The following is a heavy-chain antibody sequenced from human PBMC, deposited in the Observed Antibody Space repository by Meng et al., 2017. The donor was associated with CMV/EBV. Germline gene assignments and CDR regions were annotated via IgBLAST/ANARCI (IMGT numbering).Heavy chain of an antibody. CDR3: ARGQWLPFDY. CDR2: IYYSGST. CDR1: GGSISSSSYY. D-gene: IGHD6-19*01. V-gene: IGHV4-39*07. J-gene: IGHJ4*02. Sequence: GSLRLFCTVPGGSISSSSYYWGRIRQPPGKGLEWIGSIYYSGSTYYNPSLKSRVTISVDTSKNQFSLKLSSVTAADTAVYYCARGQWLPFDYWGQGTLVTVSS.